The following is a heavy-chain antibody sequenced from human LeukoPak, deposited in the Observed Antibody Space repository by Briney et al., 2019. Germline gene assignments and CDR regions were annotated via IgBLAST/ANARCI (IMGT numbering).Heavy chain of an antibody. CDR2: IYYSGST. CDR1: GGSISSSSYY. Sequence: PSETLSLTCTVSGGSISSSSYYWGWIRQPPGMGLEWIGSIYYSGSTYYNPSLKSRVTISVDTSKNQFSLKLSSVTAADTAVYYCARRSSWYYFDYWGQGTLVTVSS. CDR3: ARRSSWYYFDY. V-gene: IGHV4-39*01. J-gene: IGHJ4*02. D-gene: IGHD6-13*01.